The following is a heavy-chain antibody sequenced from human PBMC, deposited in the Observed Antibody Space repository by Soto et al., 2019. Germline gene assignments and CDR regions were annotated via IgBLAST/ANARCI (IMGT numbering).Heavy chain of an antibody. CDR3: TVGGVGDSSGPARAFDM. J-gene: IGHJ3*02. CDR2: MYYSGST. D-gene: IGHD3-22*01. V-gene: IGHV4-39*01. CDR1: GGSFSRSSYS. Sequence: QLQLQESGPGLVKPSETLSLTCTVSGGSFSRSSYSWGWIRQPPGKGLEWIGSMYYSGSTYYNPSLKSRVTISVDTSKNQFSLKLSSVTAADTAVYYCTVGGVGDSSGPARAFDMWGQGTMVTVSS.